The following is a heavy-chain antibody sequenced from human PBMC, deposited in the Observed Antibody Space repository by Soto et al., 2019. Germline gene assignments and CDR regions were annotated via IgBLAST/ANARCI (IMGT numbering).Heavy chain of an antibody. J-gene: IGHJ5*01. CDR1: GDSVSSKAAA. CDR3: TRALSGSYDS. Sequence: PSQTLSLTCAISGDSVSSKAAAWNWIRQSPSRGLEWLGRTYYRSKWSTDYAVSVKSRITINLDTSKNQFSLQLNSVTPEDTAVYYCTRALSGSYDSWGQGTLVTVSS. CDR2: TYYRSKWST. D-gene: IGHD1-26*01. V-gene: IGHV6-1*01.